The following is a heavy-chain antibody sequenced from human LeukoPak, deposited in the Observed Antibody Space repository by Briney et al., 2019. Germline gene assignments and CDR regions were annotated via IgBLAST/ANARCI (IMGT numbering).Heavy chain of an antibody. D-gene: IGHD3-16*01. CDR1: GFTFSSYA. CDR3: AKASIGAALRPGALAKYDY. J-gene: IGHJ4*02. CDR2: ISGSGGST. V-gene: IGHV3-23*01. Sequence: GGSLRLSCAASGFTFSSYAMSWDRQAPGKGLEWVSAISGSGGSTYYADSVKGRFTISRDNSKNTLYLQMNSLRAEDTAVYYCAKASIGAALRPGALAKYDYWGQGTLVTVSS.